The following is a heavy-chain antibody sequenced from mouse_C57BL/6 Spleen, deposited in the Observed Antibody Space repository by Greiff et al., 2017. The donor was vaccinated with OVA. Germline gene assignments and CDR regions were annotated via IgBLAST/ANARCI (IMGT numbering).Heavy chain of an antibody. CDR2: IYPSDSET. CDR3: ARRDYYGSSYDY. Sequence: QVQLQQPGAELVRPGSSVKLSCKASGYTFTSYWMDWVKQRPGQGLEWIGNIYPSDSETHYNQKFKDKATLTVDKSSSTAYMPLSSLTSEDSAVYYCARRDYYGSSYDYWGKGTTLTVSS. V-gene: IGHV1-61*01. D-gene: IGHD1-1*01. CDR1: GYTFTSYW. J-gene: IGHJ2*01.